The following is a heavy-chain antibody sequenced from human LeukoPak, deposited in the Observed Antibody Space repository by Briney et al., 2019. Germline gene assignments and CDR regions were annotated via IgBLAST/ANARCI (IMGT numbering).Heavy chain of an antibody. D-gene: IGHD3-10*01. V-gene: IGHV4-31*03. CDR2: IYYSGST. CDR3: ARRSGSYRGTDY. Sequence: PSETLSLTCTVSGGSISSGGYYWSWIRQHPGKGLEWIGYIYYSGSTYYNPSLKSRVTISVDTSKNQFSLKLSSVPAADTAVYYCARRSGSYRGTDYWGQGTLVTVSS. J-gene: IGHJ4*02. CDR1: GGSISSGGYY.